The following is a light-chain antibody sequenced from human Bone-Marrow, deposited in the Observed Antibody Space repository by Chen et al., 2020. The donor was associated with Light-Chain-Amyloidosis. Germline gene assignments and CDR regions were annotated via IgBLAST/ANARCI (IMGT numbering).Light chain of an antibody. CDR3: QVWDRSRDRPV. CDR1: NIGSIS. CDR2: DDS. J-gene: IGLJ3*02. V-gene: IGLV3-21*02. Sequence: YVLTQPSSVSVAPGQTATIACGGNNIGSISVHWYQQTPGQAPLLVVYDDSDRPSGIPERLSGSNSGNTATLTISRVEAGDEADYYCQVWDRSRDRPVFGGGTKLTVL.